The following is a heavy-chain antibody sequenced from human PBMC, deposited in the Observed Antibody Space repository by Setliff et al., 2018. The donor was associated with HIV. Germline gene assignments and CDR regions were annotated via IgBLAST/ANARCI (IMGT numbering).Heavy chain of an antibody. CDR1: GYTFTGHY. J-gene: IGHJ4*02. D-gene: IGHD3-9*01. CDR3: ARTKILTGYYFSPTYCFDS. CDR2: INPNSAGT. Sequence: ASVKVSCKASGYTFTGHYIHWVRQAPGQGLEWMGRINPNSAGTNYAQKFQGRVTMTRDTSISTAYMELSRLRLDDTAVYYCARTKILTGYYFSPTYCFDSWGQGTLVTVSS. V-gene: IGHV1-2*06.